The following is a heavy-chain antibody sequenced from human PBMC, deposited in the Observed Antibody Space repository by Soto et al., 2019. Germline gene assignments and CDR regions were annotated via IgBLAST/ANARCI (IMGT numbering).Heavy chain of an antibody. D-gene: IGHD3-10*01. V-gene: IGHV4-39*02. J-gene: IGHJ5*02. Sequence: PSETLSLTCTGSGGSISSSSYYWGWIRQPPGKGLEWIGSIYYSGSTYYNPSLKSRVTISVDTSKNQFSLKLSSVTAADTAVYYCAREEGSDSLNWFDPWGQGTLVTVSS. CDR1: GGSISSSSYY. CDR3: AREEGSDSLNWFDP. CDR2: IYYSGST.